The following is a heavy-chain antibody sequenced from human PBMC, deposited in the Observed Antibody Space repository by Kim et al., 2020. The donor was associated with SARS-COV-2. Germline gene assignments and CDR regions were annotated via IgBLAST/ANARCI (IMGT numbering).Heavy chain of an antibody. V-gene: IGHV1-2*02. J-gene: IGHJ6*02. Sequence: ASVKVSCKASGYTFTGYYMHWVRQAPGQGLEWMGWINPNSGGTNYSQKFQGRVTMTRDTSISTAYMELSRLRSDDTAVYYCARDPPHYDFWSGYYYYYGMDVWGQGTTVTVSS. CDR2: INPNSGGT. D-gene: IGHD3-3*01. CDR3: ARDPPHYDFWSGYYYYYGMDV. CDR1: GYTFTGYY.